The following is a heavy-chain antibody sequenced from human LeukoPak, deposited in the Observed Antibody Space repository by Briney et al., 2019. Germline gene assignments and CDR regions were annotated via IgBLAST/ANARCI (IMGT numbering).Heavy chain of an antibody. CDR3: VRGGYCTGDNCDSPRKFDY. D-gene: IGHD2-8*02. V-gene: IGHV3-74*01. Sequence: GGSLRLSCAASGFTFSSYSMNWVRQAPGKGLVLVSRIKSDGSQTHYADSVKGRFTISRDNAKNTLYLQMNSLRAEDTAVYYCVRGGYCTGDNCDSPRKFDYWGQGTLVTVSS. CDR1: GFTFSSYS. J-gene: IGHJ4*02. CDR2: IKSDGSQT.